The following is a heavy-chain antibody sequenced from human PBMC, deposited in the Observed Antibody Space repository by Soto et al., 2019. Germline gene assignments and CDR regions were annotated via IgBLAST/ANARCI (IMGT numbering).Heavy chain of an antibody. Sequence: QLHLVQSGAVVKKPGASVTVSCSASGYPVTAYYMHWVRQAPGRGLEWLGGINPATGAAKYTQTFRGRVTMTGALSTKTVFSEPRGPTSEATGAVYWVRVVGVVVAGSAAFEVWGQGTLVTVSS. J-gene: IGHJ3*01. CDR1: GYPVTAYY. V-gene: IGHV1-2*02. CDR2: INPATGAA. D-gene: IGHD2-15*01. CDR3: VRVVGVVVAGSAAFEV.